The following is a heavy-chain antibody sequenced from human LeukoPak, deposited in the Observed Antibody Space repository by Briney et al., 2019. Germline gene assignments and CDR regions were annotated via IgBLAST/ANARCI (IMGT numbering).Heavy chain of an antibody. CDR1: GGSISSSSYY. J-gene: IGHJ4*02. D-gene: IGHD2-21*02. CDR3: ARSRAYCGGDCYPGGIDY. CDR2: IYYSGST. V-gene: IGHV4-39*01. Sequence: SETLSLTCTVSGGSISSSSYYWGWIRQPPGKGLEWIGSIYYSGSTYYNPSLKSRVTISVDTSKNQFSLKLSSVTVADTAVYYCARSRAYCGGDCYPGGIDYWRQGTLVTVSS.